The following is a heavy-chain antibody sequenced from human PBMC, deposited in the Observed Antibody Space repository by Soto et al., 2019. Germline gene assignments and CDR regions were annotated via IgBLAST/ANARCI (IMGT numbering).Heavy chain of an antibody. J-gene: IGHJ3*02. CDR1: GGTFSSYA. CDR3: ARGDCSGGSCYSLAFDI. CDR2: IIPIFGTA. Sequence: QVQLVQSGAEVQKPGSSVKVSCKASGGTFSSYAISWVRQAPGQGLEWMGGIIPIFGTANYAQKFQGRVTITADESTSTAYMELSSLRSEDTAVYYCARGDCSGGSCYSLAFDIWGQGTMVTVSS. V-gene: IGHV1-69*01. D-gene: IGHD2-15*01.